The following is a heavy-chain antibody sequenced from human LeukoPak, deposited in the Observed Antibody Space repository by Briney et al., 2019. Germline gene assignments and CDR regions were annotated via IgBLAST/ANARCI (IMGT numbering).Heavy chain of an antibody. CDR1: GGSISSGSYY. Sequence: SETLSLTCTVSGGSISSGSYYWSWIRQPAGKGLEWIGRIYTSGSTNYNPSLKSRVTISVDTSKNQFSLKLSSVTAADTAVCYCARGPYYDYVWGSSYYFDYWGQGTLVTVSS. D-gene: IGHD3-16*01. CDR3: ARGPYYDYVWGSSYYFDY. J-gene: IGHJ4*02. CDR2: IYTSGST. V-gene: IGHV4-61*02.